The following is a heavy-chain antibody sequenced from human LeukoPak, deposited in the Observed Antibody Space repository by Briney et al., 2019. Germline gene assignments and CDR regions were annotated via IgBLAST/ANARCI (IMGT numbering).Heavy chain of an antibody. J-gene: IGHJ4*02. Sequence: SETLSLTCTVSGGSINSRSDYWGWIRQPPGKGLEWIGSIYYSGSTHCNPSLKSRVTMSIDTSKNQFSLRLSSVTAADTAVYYCARRPGEYGGNDFDYWGQGTLVTVSS. V-gene: IGHV4-39*01. CDR1: GGSINSRSDY. CDR2: IYYSGST. CDR3: ARRPGEYGGNDFDY. D-gene: IGHD4/OR15-4a*01.